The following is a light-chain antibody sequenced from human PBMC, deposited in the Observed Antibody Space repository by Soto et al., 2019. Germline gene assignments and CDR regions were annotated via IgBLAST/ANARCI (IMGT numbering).Light chain of an antibody. Sequence: EIVLTQSPGTLSLSPGERATLSCRASQSIISSYLAWYQQKPGQAPRLLISAASSRATGIPDMFSGTGSGTDFTLTLSRLELEDFVVYYCHQYGSSPPGTFRQGTKVQIK. J-gene: IGKJ1*01. V-gene: IGKV3-20*01. CDR3: HQYGSSPPGT. CDR2: AAS. CDR1: QSIISSY.